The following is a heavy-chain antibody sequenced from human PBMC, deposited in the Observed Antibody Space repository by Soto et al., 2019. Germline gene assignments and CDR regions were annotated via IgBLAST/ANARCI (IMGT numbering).Heavy chain of an antibody. V-gene: IGHV1-3*01. CDR2: INAANGDT. J-gene: IGHJ5*02. CDR3: VRRNVSATGIDWFDP. Sequence: ASVKVSCKASGYTVTSYGIHWVRQAPGQRLEWMGWINAANGDTKYSPKFQGRVTITRDTSASTAYMELSSLRSEDTAVYYCVRRNVSATGIDWFDPWGQGTLVTVSS. D-gene: IGHD6-13*01. CDR1: GYTVTSYG.